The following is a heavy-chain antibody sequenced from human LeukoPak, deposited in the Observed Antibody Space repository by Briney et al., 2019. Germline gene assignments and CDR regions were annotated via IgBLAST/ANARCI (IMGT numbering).Heavy chain of an antibody. CDR3: ARVAAGRYWYFDL. J-gene: IGHJ2*01. V-gene: IGHV4-61*01. CDR2: IYYSGST. CDR1: GGSIRSSYYY. Sequence: PSETLSLTCTVSGGSIRSSYYYWSWIRQPPGKGLEWIGYIYYSGSTNYNPSLKSRVTISVDTSKNQFSLKLSSVTAADTPVYYCARVAAGRYWYFDLWGRGTLVTVSS.